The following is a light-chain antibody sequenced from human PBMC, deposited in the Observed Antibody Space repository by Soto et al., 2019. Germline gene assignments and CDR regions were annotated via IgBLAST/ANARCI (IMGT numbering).Light chain of an antibody. V-gene: IGKV1-39*01. CDR3: QKSYSIWGT. Sequence: DIQMTQSPSSLSTSVGDRVTISYRASQSISSFLNWLQQKSGKAPKLLIYAASSLQSGVPSRFSGSGSGTNFTLTIDSLESEDFATYYLQKSYSIWGTFGQGTKV. CDR2: AAS. CDR1: QSISSF. J-gene: IGKJ1*01.